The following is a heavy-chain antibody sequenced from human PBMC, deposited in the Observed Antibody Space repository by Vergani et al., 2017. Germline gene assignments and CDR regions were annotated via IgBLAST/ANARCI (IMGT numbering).Heavy chain of an antibody. J-gene: IGHJ4*02. CDR2: ISFDGSNQ. V-gene: IGHV3-30-3*01. Sequence: QVQLVESGGGVVQPGKSLRLSCAASGFTFRSYAMHWVRQALGKGLEWVAVISFDGSNQYYADSVKGRLTISRDNSKNTLYVQMNSLRVEDTAVYYCARDLGKIDYWGQGTLVTVSS. CDR1: GFTFRSYA. CDR3: ARDLGKIDY. D-gene: IGHD4-23*01.